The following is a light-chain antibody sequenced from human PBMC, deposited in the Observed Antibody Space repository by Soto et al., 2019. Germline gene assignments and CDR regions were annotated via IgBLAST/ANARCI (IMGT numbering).Light chain of an antibody. CDR2: SNN. J-gene: IGLJ3*02. CDR3: ATWDDGLSGWL. V-gene: IGLV1-44*01. Sequence: QSALTQPPSASGTPGQRVSISCSGSSSNIGSGGATVTWYQQLPGTAPKLVIFSNNQRPSGVPDRFSGSKSGTSASLAISGLQSEDEAAYYYATWDDGLSGWLFGGGTKLTVL. CDR1: SSNIGSGGAT.